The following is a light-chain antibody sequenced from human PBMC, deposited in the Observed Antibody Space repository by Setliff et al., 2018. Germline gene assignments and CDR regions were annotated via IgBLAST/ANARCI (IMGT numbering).Light chain of an antibody. CDR2: EVS. J-gene: IGLJ2*01. CDR3: CSYAGRSTFRVI. Sequence: QSVLAQPPSASGSPGQSLTISCTGTSGDVGAYNFVSWYQQHPGKAPRLIIYEVSKRPSGVPDRFSGSKSGNTASLTVSGLQAEDEADYYCCSYAGRSTFRVIFGGGTKVTVL. V-gene: IGLV2-8*01. CDR1: SGDVGAYNF.